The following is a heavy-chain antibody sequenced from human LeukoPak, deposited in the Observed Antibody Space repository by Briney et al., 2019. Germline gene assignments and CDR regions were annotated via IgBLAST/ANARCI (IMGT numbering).Heavy chain of an antibody. D-gene: IGHD3-16*01. V-gene: IGHV1-58*01. CDR2: IVVGSGNT. Sequence: SVKVSCKASGFTFRSSALQWVRHARGQPLDWIGWIVVGSGNTNYAQDFQERVTITRDMSTSTAYMELSSLRSEDTAVYYCAADPGMLTSYFEYWGQGTLVTVSS. CDR1: GFTFRSSA. CDR3: AADPGMLTSYFEY. J-gene: IGHJ4*02.